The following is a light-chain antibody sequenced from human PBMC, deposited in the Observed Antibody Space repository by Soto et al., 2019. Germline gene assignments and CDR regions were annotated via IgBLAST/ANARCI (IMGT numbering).Light chain of an antibody. CDR3: CSYAGSSTPYV. J-gene: IGLJ1*01. CDR2: EVS. Sequence: QSVLTQPASVSGSPGQSITISCTGNSSDVGSYNLVSWYQQHPGKAPKLMIYEVSKRPSGVSNRFSGSKSGNTASLTISGLQAEDEADYYCCSYAGSSTPYVFGTGTKVTVL. CDR1: SSDVGSYNL. V-gene: IGLV2-23*02.